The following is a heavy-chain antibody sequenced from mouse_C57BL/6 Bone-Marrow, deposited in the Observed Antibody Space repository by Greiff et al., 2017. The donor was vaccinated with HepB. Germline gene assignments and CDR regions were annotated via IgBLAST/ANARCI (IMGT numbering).Heavy chain of an antibody. D-gene: IGHD6-2*01. CDR3: ARGLPYYFDY. J-gene: IGHJ2*01. Sequence: QVQLQQPGAELVKPGASVKLSCKASGYTFTSYWMQWVKQRPGQGLEWIGEIDPSDSYTNYNQKFKGKATLTVDTSSSTAYMQLSSLTSGDSAVYYCARGLPYYFDYWGKGTTLTVAS. CDR1: GYTFTSYW. CDR2: IDPSDSYT. V-gene: IGHV1-50*01.